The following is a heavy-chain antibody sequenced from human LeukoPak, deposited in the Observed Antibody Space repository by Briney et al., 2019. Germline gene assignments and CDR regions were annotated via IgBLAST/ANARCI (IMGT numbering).Heavy chain of an antibody. J-gene: IGHJ4*02. CDR2: INHSGST. V-gene: IGHV4-34*01. CDR3: AGAVVRGVISDY. D-gene: IGHD3-10*01. CDR1: GGSFSGYY. Sequence: SETLSLTCAVYGGSFSGYYWSRIRQPPGKGLEWIGEINHSGSTNYNPSLKSRVTISVDTSKNQFSLKLRSVTAADTAVYYCAGAVVRGVISDYWGQGTLVTASS.